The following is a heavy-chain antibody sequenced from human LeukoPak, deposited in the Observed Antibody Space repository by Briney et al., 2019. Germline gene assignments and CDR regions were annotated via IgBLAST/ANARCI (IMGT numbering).Heavy chain of an antibody. CDR3: AKRPPPTGNNWNDWCFDY. J-gene: IGHJ4*01. CDR2: ISGSGGST. Sequence: PGGSLRLSCAASGFTFSSYGMSWVRQAPGKGLEWVSGISGSGGSTYYADSVKGRFTISRDNSKNTLYLQMNSLRAEDTAVYYCAKRPPPTGNNWNDWCFDYWGQGTLVTVSS. V-gene: IGHV3-23*01. CDR1: GFTFSSYG. D-gene: IGHD1-1*01.